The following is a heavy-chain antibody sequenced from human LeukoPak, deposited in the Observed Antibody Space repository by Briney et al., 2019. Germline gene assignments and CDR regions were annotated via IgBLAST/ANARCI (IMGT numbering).Heavy chain of an antibody. CDR1: GFTFSSYE. J-gene: IGHJ6*03. CDR2: ISSSGSTI. Sequence: GGSLRLSCAASGFTFSSYEMNWVRQAPGKGLEWVSYISSSGSTIYYADSVKGRFTISRDNAKNSLYLQMNSLRAEDTAVYYCARGLPPNYYYYMDVWGKGTTVTISS. CDR3: ARGLPPNYYYYMDV. V-gene: IGHV3-48*03.